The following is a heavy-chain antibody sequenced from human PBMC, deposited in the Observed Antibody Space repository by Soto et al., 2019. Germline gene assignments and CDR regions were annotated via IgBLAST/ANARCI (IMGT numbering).Heavy chain of an antibody. J-gene: IGHJ3*01. V-gene: IGHV4-30-4*08. D-gene: IGHD3-16*01. CDR2: IYDSGVT. CDR1: GAIVTSDENY. Sequence: SETLSLTCSVSGAIVTSDENYWSWVRQPPGKGLEWLGYIYDSGVTSYTPALKSRVTLSLDRPNNQVSLKLRSVTAADTAVYFCVIDLAHASNSNVWGHGTVLTISS. CDR3: VIDLAHASNSNV.